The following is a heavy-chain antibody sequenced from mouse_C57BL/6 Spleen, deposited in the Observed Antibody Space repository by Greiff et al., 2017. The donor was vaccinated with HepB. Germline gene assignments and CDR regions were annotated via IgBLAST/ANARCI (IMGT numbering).Heavy chain of an antibody. Sequence: EVQLVESGGDLVKPGGSLKLSCAASGFTFSSYGMSWVRQTPDKRLEWVATISSGGSYTYYPDSVKGRFTIARDNAKNTLYLQMSSLKSEDTAMYYWARLFITTVVAPFDYWGQGTTLTVSS. D-gene: IGHD1-1*01. CDR3: ARLFITTVVAPFDY. V-gene: IGHV5-6*01. J-gene: IGHJ2*01. CDR1: GFTFSSYG. CDR2: ISSGGSYT.